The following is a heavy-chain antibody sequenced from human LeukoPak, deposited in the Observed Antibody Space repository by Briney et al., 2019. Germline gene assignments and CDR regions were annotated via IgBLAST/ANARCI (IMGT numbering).Heavy chain of an antibody. D-gene: IGHD5-18*01. CDR2: IYTSGST. CDR1: GGSISSYY. Sequence: PSETLSLTCTVSGGSISSYYWSWIRQPAGKGLEWIGRIYTSGSTNYNPSLKSRVTMSVDTSKNQFSLKLSSVTAADTAVYYCARGIYSYGFLHFDYWGQGTLVTVSS. J-gene: IGHJ4*02. V-gene: IGHV4-4*07. CDR3: ARGIYSYGFLHFDY.